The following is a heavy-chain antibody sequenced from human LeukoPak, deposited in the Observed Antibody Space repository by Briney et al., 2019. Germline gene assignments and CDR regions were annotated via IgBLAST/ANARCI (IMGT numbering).Heavy chain of an antibody. CDR3: ARYYSGSYSFDY. J-gene: IGHJ4*02. D-gene: IGHD1-26*01. CDR1: GFTFSNYA. CDR2: ISGTGGST. V-gene: IGHV3-23*01. Sequence: GGSLRLSCAASGFTFSNYAMNWVRQAPEKGLEWVSEISGTGGSTYYADSVKGRFTISGDNSRNTLYLQMHSLRVEDTAIYYCARYYSGSYSFDYWGQGTLVTVSS.